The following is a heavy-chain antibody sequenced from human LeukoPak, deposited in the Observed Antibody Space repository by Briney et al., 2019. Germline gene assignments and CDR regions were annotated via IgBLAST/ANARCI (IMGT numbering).Heavy chain of an antibody. D-gene: IGHD2-15*01. J-gene: IGHJ4*02. CDR1: GFTFSNYA. V-gene: IGHV3-23*01. CDR2: INDRGIAT. Sequence: GGSLRLSCAASGFTFSNYAMSWVRQAPGKGLEWVSTINDRGIATYYADSVKGRFTISRDNSKNTLYLQMSSLRAEDTAVYYCARDYCSSGSCYMYYFDYWGQGTLVTVSS. CDR3: ARDYCSSGSCYMYYFDY.